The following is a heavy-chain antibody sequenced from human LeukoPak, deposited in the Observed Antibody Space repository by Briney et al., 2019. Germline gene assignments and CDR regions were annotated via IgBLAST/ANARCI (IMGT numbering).Heavy chain of an antibody. D-gene: IGHD3-22*01. Sequence: SETLSLTCTVSGGSISSYYWSWIRQPPGKGLEWIGHISYSGGTNYNPSLKSRVTMSADTSKNQLSLKLSSVTAADTAVYYCARPYYYDSRIDPWGQGILVTVSS. J-gene: IGHJ5*02. CDR2: ISYSGGT. V-gene: IGHV4-59*08. CDR3: ARPYYYDSRIDP. CDR1: GGSISSYY.